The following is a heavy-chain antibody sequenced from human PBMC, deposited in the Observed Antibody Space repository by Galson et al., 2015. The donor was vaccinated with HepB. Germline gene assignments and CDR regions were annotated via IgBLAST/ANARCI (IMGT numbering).Heavy chain of an antibody. CDR2: IRSKANSYAT. D-gene: IGHD5-24*01. Sequence: SLRLSCAASGFTFSGSAMHWVRQASGKGLEWVGRIRSKANSYATAYAASVKGRFTISRDDSKNTAYLQMNSLKTEDTAVYYCTHAHGYNTPCYYYYGMDVWGQGTTVTVSS. CDR1: GFTFSGSA. J-gene: IGHJ6*02. V-gene: IGHV3-73*01. CDR3: THAHGYNTPCYYYYGMDV.